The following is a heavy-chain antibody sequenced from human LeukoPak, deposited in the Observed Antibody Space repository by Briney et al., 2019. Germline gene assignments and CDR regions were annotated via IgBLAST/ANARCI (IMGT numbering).Heavy chain of an antibody. J-gene: IGHJ4*02. CDR1: GGSISSYY. D-gene: IGHD3-22*01. CDR2: IYTSGST. V-gene: IGHV4-4*09. Sequence: SETLSLTCTVSGGSISSYYWSWIRQPPGKGLEWIGYIYTSGSTNYNSSLKSRVTISVDTSKNQFSLKLSSVTAADTAVYYCARHTYYYDSSGYSQTYYFDYWGQGTLVTVSS. CDR3: ARHTYYYDSSGYSQTYYFDY.